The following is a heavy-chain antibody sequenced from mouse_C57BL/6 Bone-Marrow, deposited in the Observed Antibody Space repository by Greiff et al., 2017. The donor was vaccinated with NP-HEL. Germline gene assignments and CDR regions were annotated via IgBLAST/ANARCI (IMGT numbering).Heavy chain of an antibody. D-gene: IGHD1-1*01. CDR1: GFTFSNYW. Sequence: EVQLVESGGGLVQPGGSMKLSCVASGFTFSNYWMNWVRQSPEKGLEWVAQIRLKSDNYATHYAESVKGRFTISRDDSKSSVYLQMNNLRAEDTGIYYCTDYYGSSSDWYFDVWGTGTTVTVSS. V-gene: IGHV6-3*01. CDR2: IRLKSDNYAT. J-gene: IGHJ1*03. CDR3: TDYYGSSSDWYFDV.